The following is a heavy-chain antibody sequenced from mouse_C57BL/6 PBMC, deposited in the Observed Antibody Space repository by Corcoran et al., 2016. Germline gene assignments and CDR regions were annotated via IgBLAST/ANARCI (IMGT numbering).Heavy chain of an antibody. CDR1: GYMFTDYY. CDR2: INPNDGGT. CDR3: ARAFTTVVATEGFFDY. V-gene: IGHV1-26*01. Sequence: ELQLQQSGPELVKPGASVKISCTASGYMFTDYYMHWVKQRHGKSREWIGGINPNDGGTSYNQKVKGKATLTVDKSSSTAYMELRSLTSEDSAVYYCARAFTTVVATEGFFDYWGQGTTLTVSS. D-gene: IGHD1-1*01. J-gene: IGHJ2*01.